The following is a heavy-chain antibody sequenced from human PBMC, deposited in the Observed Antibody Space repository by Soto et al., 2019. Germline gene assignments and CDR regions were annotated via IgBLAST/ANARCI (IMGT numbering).Heavy chain of an antibody. V-gene: IGHV1-24*01. CDR1: GYTLTELS. D-gene: IGHD3-22*01. CDR2: FDPEDGET. J-gene: IGHJ3*02. Sequence: ASVKVACKVSGYTLTELSMHWVRQAPGKGLEWMGGFDPEDGETIYAQKFQGRVTMTEDTSTDTAYMELSSLRSEDTAVYYCATELYYYDSSGGRGGAFAIWAQRTIVPVS. CDR3: ATELYYYDSSGGRGGAFAI.